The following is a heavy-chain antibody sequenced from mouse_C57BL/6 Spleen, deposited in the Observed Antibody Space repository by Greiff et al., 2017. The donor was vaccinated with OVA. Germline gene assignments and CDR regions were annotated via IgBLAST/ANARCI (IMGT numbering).Heavy chain of an antibody. CDR3: ARQNYVNAMDY. CDR2: ISSGGSYT. D-gene: IGHD1-1*01. Sequence: EVQVVESGGDLVKPGGSLKLSCAASGFTFSSYGMSWVRQTPDKRLEWVATISSGGSYTYYPDSVKGRFTISRDNAKNTLYLQMSSLKSEDTAMYYCARQNYVNAMDYWGQGTSVTVSS. CDR1: GFTFSSYG. V-gene: IGHV5-6*01. J-gene: IGHJ4*01.